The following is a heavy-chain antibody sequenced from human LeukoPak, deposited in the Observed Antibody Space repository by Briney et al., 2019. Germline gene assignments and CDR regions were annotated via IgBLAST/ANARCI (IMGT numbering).Heavy chain of an antibody. J-gene: IGHJ4*02. V-gene: IGHV1-69*04. CDR2: IIPILGIA. D-gene: IGHD2/OR15-2a*01. CDR1: GGTFSSYA. Sequence: SVKVSCTASGGTFSSYAISWVRQAPGQGLAWMGRIIPILGIANYAQKFQGRFTITADKSTSTAYMELSSLRSEDTAVYYCARDSSTFYFDYWGQGTLVTVSS. CDR3: ARDSSTFYFDY.